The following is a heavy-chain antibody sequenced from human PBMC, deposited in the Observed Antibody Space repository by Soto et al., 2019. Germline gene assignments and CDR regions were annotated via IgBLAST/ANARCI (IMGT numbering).Heavy chain of an antibody. CDR3: ARERVSATSSWSDP. V-gene: IGHV3-30-3*01. CDR1: GFTFSSYA. D-gene: IGHD5-12*01. CDR2: ISYDGSNK. J-gene: IGHJ5*02. Sequence: GGSLRLSCAASGFTFSSYAMHWVRQAPGKGLEWVAVISYDGSNKYYADSVKGRFTISRDNSKNTLYLQMNSLRAEDTAVYYCARERVSATSSWSDPWGQGTPVTVSS.